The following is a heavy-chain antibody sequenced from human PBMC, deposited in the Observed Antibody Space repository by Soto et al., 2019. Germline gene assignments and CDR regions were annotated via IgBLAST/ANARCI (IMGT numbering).Heavy chain of an antibody. D-gene: IGHD2-15*01. CDR3: ATSGYNYGPFDF. CDR2: IIPIFGKT. Sequence: QVQLVQSGAEVRKPGSSVKVSCRASGDTFKNYAISWVRQAPGQGLEWMGGIIPIFGKTDYAQTFNGRVTINGDESTYTAHMELRGLRSDDTALYYCATSGYNYGPFDFWVRGLLVTVSS. J-gene: IGHJ4*01. V-gene: IGHV1-69*01. CDR1: GDTFKNYA.